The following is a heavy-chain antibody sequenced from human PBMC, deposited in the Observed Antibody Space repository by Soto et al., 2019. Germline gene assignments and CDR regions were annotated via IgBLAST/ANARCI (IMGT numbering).Heavy chain of an antibody. D-gene: IGHD5-12*01. CDR1: GFTFSDHF. CDR3: ARCKGAGYDYGFDS. CDR2: MSRSGNTI. Sequence: QVQLVESGGGLVKPGGSLKLSCAASGFTFSDHFMSWIRQTPGRGLEWVSSMSRSGNTIYYADSLKGRFTISRDNAKNSLSLQMNSLRAEDTGVYYCARCKGAGYDYGFDSWGPGTLVTVSS. J-gene: IGHJ4*02. V-gene: IGHV3-11*01.